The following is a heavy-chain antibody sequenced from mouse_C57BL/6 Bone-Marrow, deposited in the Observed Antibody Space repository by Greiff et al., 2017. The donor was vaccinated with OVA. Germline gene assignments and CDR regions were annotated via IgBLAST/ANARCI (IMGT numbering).Heavy chain of an antibody. Sequence: VQLQQPGAELVKPGASVKLSCKASGYTFTSYWITWVKQRPGQGLEWIGDIYPGSGSTNYNEKFKSKATLTVDTSSSTAYMQLSSLTSEDSAVYYCARRGRCYAMDYWGQGTSVTVSS. CDR3: ARRGRCYAMDY. V-gene: IGHV1-55*01. CDR2: IYPGSGST. J-gene: IGHJ4*01. CDR1: GYTFTSYW.